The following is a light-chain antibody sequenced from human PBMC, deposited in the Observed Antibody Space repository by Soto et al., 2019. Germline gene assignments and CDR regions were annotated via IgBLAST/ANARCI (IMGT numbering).Light chain of an antibody. CDR1: RNISSD. J-gene: IGKJ2*01. CDR3: QQSYSTLPYT. Sequence: IQMTQSPSSLSASVGDRVTLSCRASRNISSDLNWYQLKPGKAPKLLIYRASTLQNGVPSKFSGSGSATDFTLNITNLPPEDVATYSCQQSYSTLPYTFGQGTKVEIK. V-gene: IGKV1-39*01. CDR2: RAS.